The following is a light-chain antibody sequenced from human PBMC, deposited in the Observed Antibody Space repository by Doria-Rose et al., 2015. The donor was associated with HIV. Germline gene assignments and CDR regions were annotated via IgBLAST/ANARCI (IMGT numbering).Light chain of an antibody. J-gene: IGKJ1*01. CDR2: KAS. CDR3: QQYNSYPWT. Sequence: QSPSTLSASVGDRVTITCRASQSISSWLAWYQQKPGKAPKLLIYKASSLESWVPSRFSGSGSGTDFTLTISSLQPDDFATYNCQQYNSYPWTFGQGTKVEIK. CDR1: QSISSW. V-gene: IGKV1-5*03.